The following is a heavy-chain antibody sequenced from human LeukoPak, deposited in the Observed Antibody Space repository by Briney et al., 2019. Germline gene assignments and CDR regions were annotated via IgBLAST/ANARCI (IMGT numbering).Heavy chain of an antibody. D-gene: IGHD3-10*01. J-gene: IGHJ4*02. CDR2: INPDDSDI. Sequence: GESLKISCTGSQYIFTSYWIGWVRQMPGKGLEWMGIINPDDSDIRYSPSFQGQVTFSADKSISTAYLQWSSLKASDTAMYYCARQENYHDSGSYYNSPYFFDYWGQGTLLTVS. V-gene: IGHV5-51*01. CDR1: QYIFTSYW. CDR3: ARQENYHDSGSYYNSPYFFDY.